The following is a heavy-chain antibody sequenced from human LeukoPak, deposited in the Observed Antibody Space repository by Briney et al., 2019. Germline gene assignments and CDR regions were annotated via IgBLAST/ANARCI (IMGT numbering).Heavy chain of an antibody. CDR2: ISPSGDRT. CDR1: GFTFSYHP. CDR3: ARAFRPASDPHDFYDF. Sequence: GGSLRLSCAASGFTFSYHPMHWVRQASGRRLEYVSAISPSGDRTWYADSVKGRFTISRGNSKNTMYLQMGSLRPEDMGVYYCARAFRPASDPHDFYDFWGRGTTVTVSS. V-gene: IGHV3-64*02. J-gene: IGHJ3*01. D-gene: IGHD3/OR15-3a*01.